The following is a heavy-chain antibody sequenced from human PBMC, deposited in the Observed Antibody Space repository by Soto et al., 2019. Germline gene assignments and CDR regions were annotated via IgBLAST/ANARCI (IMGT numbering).Heavy chain of an antibody. CDR3: ARDAKKPYCTNGVCYPDYYYYYMDV. CDR1: GFTFSSYW. D-gene: IGHD2-8*01. Sequence: GGSLRLSCAASGFTFSSYWMSWVRQAPGKGLEWVANIKQDGSEKYYVDSVKGRFTISRDNAKNLLYLQMNSLTAEDTAVYYCARDAKKPYCTNGVCYPDYYYYYMDVWGKGTTVTVSS. V-gene: IGHV3-7*01. CDR2: IKQDGSEK. J-gene: IGHJ6*03.